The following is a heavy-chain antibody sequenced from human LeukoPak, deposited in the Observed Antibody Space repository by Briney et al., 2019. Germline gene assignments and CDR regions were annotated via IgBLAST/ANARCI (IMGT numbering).Heavy chain of an antibody. CDR3: ARVELSGGSCYVDY. V-gene: IGHV4-31*03. J-gene: IGHJ4*02. Sequence: TSETLSLTCTVSGGSISSGGYYWSWIRQHPGKGLEWIGYIYYSGSTYYNPSLKSRVTISVDTSKNQFSLKLSSVTAADTAVYYCARVELSGGSCYVDYWGQGTLVTVSS. D-gene: IGHD2-15*01. CDR1: GGSISSGGYY. CDR2: IYYSGST.